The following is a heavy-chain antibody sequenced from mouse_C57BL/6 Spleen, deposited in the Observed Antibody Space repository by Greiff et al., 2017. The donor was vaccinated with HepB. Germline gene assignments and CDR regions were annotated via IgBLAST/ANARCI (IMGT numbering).Heavy chain of an antibody. CDR1: GFNIKDYY. CDR2: IDPEDGDT. CDR3: TTPYYGSSYVGYFDV. D-gene: IGHD1-1*01. J-gene: IGHJ1*03. V-gene: IGHV14-1*01. Sequence: VHVKQSGAELVRPGASVKLSCTASGFNIKDYYMHWVKQRPEQGLEWIGRIDPEDGDTEYAPKFQGKATMTADTSSNTAYLQLSSLTSEDTAVYYCTTPYYGSSYVGYFDVWGTGTTVTVSS.